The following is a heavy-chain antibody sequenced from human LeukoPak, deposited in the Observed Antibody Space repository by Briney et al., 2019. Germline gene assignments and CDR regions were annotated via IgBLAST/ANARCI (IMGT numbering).Heavy chain of an antibody. CDR2: IYHSGST. J-gene: IGHJ4*02. Sequence: PSETLSLTCAVSGGSTSSGGYSWSWIRQPPGKGLEWIGYIYHSGSTYYNPSLKSRVTISVDRSKNQFSLKLSSVTAADTAVYYCARGEYSSGWKLDYWGQGTLVTVSS. CDR3: ARGEYSSGWKLDY. CDR1: GGSTSSGGYS. D-gene: IGHD6-19*01. V-gene: IGHV4-30-2*01.